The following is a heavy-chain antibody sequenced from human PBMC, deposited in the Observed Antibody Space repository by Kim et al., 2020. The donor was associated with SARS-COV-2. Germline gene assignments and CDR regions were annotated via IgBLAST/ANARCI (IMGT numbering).Heavy chain of an antibody. CDR2: SNAGNGNT. J-gene: IGHJ4*02. D-gene: IGHD2-21*02. Sequence: ASVKVSCKASGYTFTSYALHWVRQAPGQRLEWMGWSNAGNGNTKYSQEFQGRVTITRDTSASTAYMELSSLRSEDMAVYYCARGLHCGGDCYYFDYWGQGTLVTVSS. CDR1: GYTFTSYA. CDR3: ARGLHCGGDCYYFDY. V-gene: IGHV1-3*02.